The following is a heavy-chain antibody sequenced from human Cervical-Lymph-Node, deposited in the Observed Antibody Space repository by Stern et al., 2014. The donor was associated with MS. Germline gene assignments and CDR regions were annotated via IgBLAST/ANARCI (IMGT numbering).Heavy chain of an antibody. Sequence: QLQESGPGLVKPSETPSLTCAVSGNSISSYTHYWAWIRQPPGKVLEWIGMVYSGGPTYYNPPHKRRIPISVDTSKNHFSVGLISVTAADTAVYYCAKHACTGAACPFDLWGQGTLVTVSS. CDR3: AKHACTGAACPFDL. V-gene: IGHV4-39*01. J-gene: IGHJ4*02. CDR2: VYSGGPT. D-gene: IGHD2-8*02. CDR1: GNSISSYTHY.